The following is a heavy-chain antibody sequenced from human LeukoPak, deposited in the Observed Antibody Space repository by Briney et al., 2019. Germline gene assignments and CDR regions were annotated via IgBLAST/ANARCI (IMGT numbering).Heavy chain of an antibody. J-gene: IGHJ4*02. CDR3: ARGDYYDSSGYYLPFDY. D-gene: IGHD3-22*01. V-gene: IGHV1-69*13. CDR1: GGTFSSYA. Sequence: GASVKVSCKASGGTFSSYAIGWVRQAPGQGLEWMGGIIPIFGTANYAQKFQGRVTITADESTSTAYMELSSLRSEDTAVYYCARGDYYDSSGYYLPFDYWGQGTLVTVSS. CDR2: IIPIFGTA.